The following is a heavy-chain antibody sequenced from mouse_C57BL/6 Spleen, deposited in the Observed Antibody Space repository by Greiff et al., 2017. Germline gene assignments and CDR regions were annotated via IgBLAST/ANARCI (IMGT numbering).Heavy chain of an antibody. CDR3: ARWGEGYFDV. V-gene: IGHV1-82*01. CDR2: IYPGDGDT. Sequence: QVQLQQSGPELVKPGASVKISCKASGYAFSSSWMNWVKQRPGKGLEWIGRIYPGDGDTNYNGKFKGKATLTADKSSRTAYMQLSSLTSEDSAVYFCARWGEGYFDVWGTGTTVTVSS. CDR1: GYAFSSSW. J-gene: IGHJ1*03.